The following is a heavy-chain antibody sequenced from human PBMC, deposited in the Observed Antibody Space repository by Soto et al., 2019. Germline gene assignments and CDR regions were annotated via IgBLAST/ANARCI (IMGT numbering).Heavy chain of an antibody. D-gene: IGHD6-6*01. Sequence: GGSLRLSCAASGFTFSSYGMHWVRQAPGKGLEWVAVISYDGSNKYYADSVKGRFTISRDNSKNTLYLQMNSLRAEDTAVYYCAKDVGVFYFQHWGQGTLVTVSS. J-gene: IGHJ1*01. CDR1: GFTFSSYG. CDR2: ISYDGSNK. CDR3: AKDVGVFYFQH. V-gene: IGHV3-30*18.